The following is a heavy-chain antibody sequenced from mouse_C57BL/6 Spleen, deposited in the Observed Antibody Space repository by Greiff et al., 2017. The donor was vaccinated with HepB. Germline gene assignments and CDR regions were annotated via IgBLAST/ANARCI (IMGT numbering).Heavy chain of an antibody. CDR3: ARGGPSTMVTTRYFDY. J-gene: IGHJ2*01. CDR2: IYPGDGDT. CDR1: GYAFSSSW. V-gene: IGHV1-82*01. Sequence: VQRVESGPELVKPGASVKISCKASGYAFSSSWMNWVKQRPGKGLEWIGRIYPGDGDTNYNGKFKGKATLTADKSSSTAYMQLSSLTSEDSAVYFCARGGPSTMVTTRYFDYWGQGTTLTVSS. D-gene: IGHD2-2*01.